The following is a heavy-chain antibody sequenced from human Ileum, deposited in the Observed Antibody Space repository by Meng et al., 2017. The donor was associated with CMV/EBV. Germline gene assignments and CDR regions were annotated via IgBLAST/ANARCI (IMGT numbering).Heavy chain of an antibody. Sequence: GESLKISCAASGFTFSSYSMNWVRQAPGKGLEWVSYISRSSSTIYYADSVKGRFTISRDNAKNSLYLQMNSLRAEDTAVYYCARDREGGRYSSSWYTLYYFDYWGQGTLVTVSS. CDR1: GFTFSSYS. D-gene: IGHD6-13*01. CDR2: ISRSSSTI. J-gene: IGHJ4*02. V-gene: IGHV3-48*04. CDR3: ARDREGGRYSSSWYTLYYFDY.